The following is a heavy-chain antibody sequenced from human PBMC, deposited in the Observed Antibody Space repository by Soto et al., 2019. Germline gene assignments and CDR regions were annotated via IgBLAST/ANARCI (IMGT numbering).Heavy chain of an antibody. CDR2: ISKSDYT. V-gene: IGHV3-21*01. J-gene: IGHJ4*02. CDR3: AREDSIIISAVSDF. CDR1: GFAFNNYG. Sequence: GGSLRLSCTVSGFAFNNYGINWVRQAPGKGLEWVSSISKSDYTYYSDSVKGRFTISRDNAKNSVSLQMNTLRVEDTAVYYCAREDSIIISAVSDFWGQGTLVTVSS. D-gene: IGHD3-22*01.